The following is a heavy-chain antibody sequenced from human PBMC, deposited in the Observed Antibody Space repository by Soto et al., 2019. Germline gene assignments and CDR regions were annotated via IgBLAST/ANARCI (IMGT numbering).Heavy chain of an antibody. CDR2: FDPEDGET. CDR1: GYTLPELS. Sequence: ASVKVSCKVSGYTLPELSMHWVRQAPGKGLEWMGGFDPEDGETIYAQKFQGRVTMTEDTSTDTAYMELSSLRSEDTAVYYCATRSVQVVVLEGFFDIWGQGTMVTVSS. D-gene: IGHD2-2*01. V-gene: IGHV1-24*01. CDR3: ATRSVQVVVLEGFFDI. J-gene: IGHJ3*02.